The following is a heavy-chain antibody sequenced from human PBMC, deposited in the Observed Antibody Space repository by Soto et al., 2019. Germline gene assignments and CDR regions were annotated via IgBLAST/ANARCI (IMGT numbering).Heavy chain of an antibody. V-gene: IGHV4-59*01. D-gene: IGHD5-12*01. CDR1: GGSISSYY. CDR2: IYYSGST. CDR3: ARAALRTPYSGYDLACWFDP. Sequence: PSETLSLTCTVSGGSISSYYWSWIRQPPGKGLEWIGYIYYSGSTNYNPSLKSRVTISVDTSKNQFSLKLSSVTAADTAVYYCARAALRTPYSGYDLACWFDPWGQGTLVTVSS. J-gene: IGHJ5*02.